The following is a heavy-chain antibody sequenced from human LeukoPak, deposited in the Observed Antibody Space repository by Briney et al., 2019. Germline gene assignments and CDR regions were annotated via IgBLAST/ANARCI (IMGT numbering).Heavy chain of an antibody. CDR1: GYTFTSYG. D-gene: IGHD6-19*01. J-gene: IGHJ4*02. CDR3: ARDYSSGWPNFDY. Sequence: ASVKVSCKTSGYTFTSYGISWVRQAPGQGLEWMGWISTYNGNTNYAQKLQGRVTMTTDTSTSTVYMELRSLRSDDTAVYYCARDYSSGWPNFDYWGQGTLVTVPS. CDR2: ISTYNGNT. V-gene: IGHV1-18*01.